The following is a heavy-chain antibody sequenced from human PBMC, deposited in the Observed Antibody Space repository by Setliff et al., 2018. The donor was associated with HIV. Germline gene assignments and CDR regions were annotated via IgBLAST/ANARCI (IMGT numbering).Heavy chain of an antibody. CDR2: IYHSGST. J-gene: IGHJ3*02. D-gene: IGHD5-12*01. Sequence: SETLSLTCTVSGYSISSGYYWGWIRQPPGKGLEWIGSIYHSGSTYCNPSLKSRVTISVDTSKNQFSLKLSSVTAADTAVYYCARDSKVATISGGAFDIWGQGTMVTVSS. CDR1: GYSISSGYY. CDR3: ARDSKVATISGGAFDI. V-gene: IGHV4-38-2*02.